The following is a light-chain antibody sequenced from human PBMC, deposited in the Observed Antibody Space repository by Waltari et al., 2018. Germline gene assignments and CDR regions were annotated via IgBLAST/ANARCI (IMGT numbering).Light chain of an antibody. CDR3: QQYYNTPWT. CDR2: WAA. J-gene: IGKJ1*01. CDR1: QSVLYTSNNNNY. V-gene: IGKV4-1*01. Sequence: DIVMTQSPDSLAVSLGERATINCKSSQSVLYTSNNNNYLAWDQQKPGQPPKLLIYWAATREAGVPDRFSGRGSGKDFTLTISSMQAEDVALYYGQQYYNTPWTFGQGTKVVIK.